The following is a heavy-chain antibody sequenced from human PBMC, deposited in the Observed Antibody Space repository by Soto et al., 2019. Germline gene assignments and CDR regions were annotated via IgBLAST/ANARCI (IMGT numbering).Heavy chain of an antibody. Sequence: SETLSLTCTVSGGSISSSSYYWGWIRQPPGKGLEWIGNIYYIGSTYYNPSLKSRVTISVAPSKNQFSLKLSSVTAADTAAYYCARRERGYFDCIDCWGQGTLVTVSS. J-gene: IGHJ4*02. CDR2: IYYIGST. CDR3: ARRERGYFDCIDC. D-gene: IGHD3-9*01. CDR1: GGSISSSSYY. V-gene: IGHV4-39*01.